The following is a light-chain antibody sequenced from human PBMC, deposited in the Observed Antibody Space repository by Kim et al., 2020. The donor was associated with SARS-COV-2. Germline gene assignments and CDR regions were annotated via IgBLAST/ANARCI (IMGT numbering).Light chain of an antibody. CDR1: QTVLYSSDNKNY. CDR2: WAS. CDR3: QQYYSPPLA. Sequence: ATINCKSSQTVLYSSDNKNYLAWFQQKPGQPPKLLIYWASTRESGVPDRFSGSGSGTDFTLTISSLQAEDVAVYYCQQYYSPPLAFGQGTKVDIK. J-gene: IGKJ1*01. V-gene: IGKV4-1*01.